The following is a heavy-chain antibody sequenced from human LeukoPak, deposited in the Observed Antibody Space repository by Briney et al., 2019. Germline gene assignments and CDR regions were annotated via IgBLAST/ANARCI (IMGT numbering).Heavy chain of an antibody. CDR2: IYTSGST. CDR3: ASSYDSNGFDAFDI. Sequence: SETLSLTCTVSGGSISSGSYYWSWIRQPAGKGLEWIGRIYTSGSTNYNPSLKSRVTISVDTSKNQFSLKLSSVTAADTAVYYCASSYDSNGFDAFDIWGQGTMVTVSS. CDR1: GGSISSGSYY. J-gene: IGHJ3*02. D-gene: IGHD3-22*01. V-gene: IGHV4-61*02.